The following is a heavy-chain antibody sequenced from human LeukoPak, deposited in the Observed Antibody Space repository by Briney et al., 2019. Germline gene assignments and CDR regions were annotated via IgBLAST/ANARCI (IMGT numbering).Heavy chain of an antibody. D-gene: IGHD5-18*01. CDR1: EFTFSSVA. CDR3: AKDRGVGYSYGYGFDY. CDR2: IRGIGGST. V-gene: IGHV3-23*01. Sequence: GGALRLSGVASEFTFSSVAMNWVRPAAGKGLDWVPVIRGIGGSTYYAASVKGRFTIPRDNSKTTLYLQMSSLRAEDTAVYYCAKDRGVGYSYGYGFDYWGQGTLFTVSS. J-gene: IGHJ4*02.